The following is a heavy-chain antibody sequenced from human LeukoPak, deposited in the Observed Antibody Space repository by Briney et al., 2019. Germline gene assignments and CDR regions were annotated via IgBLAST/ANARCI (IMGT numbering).Heavy chain of an antibody. D-gene: IGHD4-17*01. J-gene: IGHJ3*02. V-gene: IGHV3-30*18. CDR3: AKDRTYDYGTYDAFDI. CDR2: ISYDGSNK. CDR1: GFTFESYA. Sequence: QSGRSLRLSCEASGFTFESYAMHWVRQAPGKGPEWVAVISYDGSNKYYVDSVKGRFTISRDNSKNTLFLQMNSLRPEDTSVYYCAKDRTYDYGTYDAFDIWGPGTMVSVSS.